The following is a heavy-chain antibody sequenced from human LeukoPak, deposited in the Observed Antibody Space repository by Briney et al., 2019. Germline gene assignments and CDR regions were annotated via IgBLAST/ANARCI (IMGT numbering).Heavy chain of an antibody. CDR1: EFSFSDYW. CDR2: IKQDGSET. V-gene: IGHV3-7*01. J-gene: IGHJ4*02. CDR3: AREGYSSSPWV. Sequence: PGGSLRLSCIDSEFSFSDYWMTWVRQVPGKGLEWVANIKQDGSETFYVDSVRGRFTISRDNARKSLYLQMNGLRVEDTAVYFCAREGYSSSPWVWGQGTLVTVSS. D-gene: IGHD6-13*01.